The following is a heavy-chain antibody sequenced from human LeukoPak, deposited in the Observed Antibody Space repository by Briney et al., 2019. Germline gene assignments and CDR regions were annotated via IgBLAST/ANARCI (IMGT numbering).Heavy chain of an antibody. D-gene: IGHD4-17*01. Sequence: GGSLRLSCAASGFTFSSYSMNWVRQAPGKGLEWVSSISSSSSYIYYADSVRGRFTISRDNAKNSLYLQMNSLRAEDTAVYYCARDPADYGDYESFDYWGQGTLVTVSS. CDR2: ISSSSSYI. V-gene: IGHV3-21*01. J-gene: IGHJ4*02. CDR1: GFTFSSYS. CDR3: ARDPADYGDYESFDY.